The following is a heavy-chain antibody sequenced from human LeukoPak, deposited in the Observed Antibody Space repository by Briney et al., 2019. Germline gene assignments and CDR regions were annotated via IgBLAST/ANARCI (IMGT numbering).Heavy chain of an antibody. CDR3: GRYYDSSGYFGAFDI. V-gene: IGHV4-39*07. Sequence: PSETLSLTCTVSGGSISSSSYYWGWIRQPPGKGLEWIGSIYYSGSTYYNPSLKSRVTISVDTSKNQFSLKLSSVTAADTAVYYCGRYYDSSGYFGAFDIWGQGTMVTVSS. CDR2: IYYSGST. CDR1: GGSISSSSYY. J-gene: IGHJ3*02. D-gene: IGHD3-22*01.